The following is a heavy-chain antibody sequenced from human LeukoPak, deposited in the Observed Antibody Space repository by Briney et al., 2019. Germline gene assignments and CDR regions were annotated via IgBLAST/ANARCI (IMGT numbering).Heavy chain of an antibody. CDR2: ISAYNGNT. CDR3: ARGRPSVVTPVEAFDI. J-gene: IGHJ3*02. D-gene: IGHD4-23*01. V-gene: IGHV1-18*01. Sequence: ASVKVSCKASGYTFTSYGISWVRQAPGQGLEWMGWISAYNGNTNYAQKLQGRVTMTTDTSTSTAYMELRSLRSDDTAVCYCARGRPSVVTPVEAFDIWGQGTMVTVSS. CDR1: GYTFTSYG.